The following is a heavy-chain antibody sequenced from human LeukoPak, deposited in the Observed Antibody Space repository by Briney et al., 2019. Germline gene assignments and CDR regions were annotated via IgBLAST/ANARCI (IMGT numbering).Heavy chain of an antibody. Sequence: ASVKVSCKASGYTFTTYDITWVRQATGQGLEWMGWMNPKSGNTGHAQKFQGSLTMTRNTSTSTAHMELSNLRSEDTAVYYCARGPQIRYFDWYVGDYYYYMDVWGKGTTVTISS. CDR2: MNPKSGNT. V-gene: IGHV1-8*01. CDR1: GYTFTTYD. J-gene: IGHJ6*03. CDR3: ARGPQIRYFDWYVGDYYYYMDV. D-gene: IGHD3-9*01.